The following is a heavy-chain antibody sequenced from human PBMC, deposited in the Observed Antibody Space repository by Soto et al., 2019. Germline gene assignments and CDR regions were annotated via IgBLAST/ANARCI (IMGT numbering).Heavy chain of an antibody. Sequence: QVQLVQSGAEVKKPGSSVKVSCQASGGTFSSYAISWVRQAPGQGLEWMGGILPIFGTANYAQKFHGRVTSTADESTSTAYMELSSLRCEDTAVYYCARDLSGAYPTYYCYGMDVWGQGTTVTVSS. CDR2: ILPIFGTA. V-gene: IGHV1-69*01. J-gene: IGHJ6*02. CDR1: GGTFSSYA. CDR3: ARDLSGAYPTYYCYGMDV. D-gene: IGHD4-17*01.